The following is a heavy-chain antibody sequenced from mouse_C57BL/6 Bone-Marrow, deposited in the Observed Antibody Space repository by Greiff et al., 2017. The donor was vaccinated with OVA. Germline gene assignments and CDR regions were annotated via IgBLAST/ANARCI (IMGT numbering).Heavy chain of an antibody. V-gene: IGHV1-75*01. CDR3: APSIMVTYAMDY. CDR2: IFPGSGST. D-gene: IGHD2-2*01. CDR1: GYTFTDYY. Sequence: QVQLQQPGTELVKPGASVKISCKASGYTFTDYYINWVKQRPGQGLEWIGWIFPGSGSTYYNEKFKGKATLAVDKSSSTAYMLLSSLSSEDSAVYFCAPSIMVTYAMDYWGQGTSVTVSS. J-gene: IGHJ4*01.